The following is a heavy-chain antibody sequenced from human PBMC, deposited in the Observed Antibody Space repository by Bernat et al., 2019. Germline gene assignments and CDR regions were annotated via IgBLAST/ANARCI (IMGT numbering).Heavy chain of an antibody. CDR2: IYSGGST. CDR3: ARGGRYCSGGSCYDFDY. J-gene: IGHJ4*02. D-gene: IGHD2-15*01. V-gene: IGHV3-53*01. CDR1: GFTVSSNY. Sequence: VQLVESGGGLIQPGGSLRLSCAASGFTVSSNYMSWVRQAPGKGLEWVSVIYSGGSTYYADSVKGRFTISRDNSKNTLYLQMNSLRAEDTAVYYCARGGRYCSGGSCYDFDYWGQGTLVTVSS.